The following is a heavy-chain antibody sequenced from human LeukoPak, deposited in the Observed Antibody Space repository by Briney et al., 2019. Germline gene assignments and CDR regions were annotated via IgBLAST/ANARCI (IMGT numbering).Heavy chain of an antibody. CDR1: GSTFSNYW. V-gene: IGHV3-74*01. CDR2: FSGDGSDT. D-gene: IGHD1-26*01. CDR3: ARTYSGAWFDY. J-gene: IGHJ4*02. Sequence: GGSLRLSCAASGSTFSNYWMHWVRQAPGKGLVWVSRFSGDGSDTSYADSVKGRFTISRDNAKNTLYLQMNSLRAEDTAVYYCARTYSGAWFDYWGQGTLVTVSS.